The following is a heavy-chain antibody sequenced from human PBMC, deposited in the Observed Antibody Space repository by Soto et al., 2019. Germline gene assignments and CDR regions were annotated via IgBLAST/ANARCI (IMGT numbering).Heavy chain of an antibody. J-gene: IGHJ6*02. Sequence: GGSLRLSCAASGLTFSSYAMYGVRQAPGKGLEWVAVISYEGTNRYYADSVKGRSTISRDNSKNPLDLQMNSLRTEDTAVYYCARDYGSYPYFYSAVDVWGQGTTVTVSS. CDR1: GLTFSSYA. V-gene: IGHV3-30-3*01. CDR2: ISYEGTNR. CDR3: ARDYGSYPYFYSAVDV. D-gene: IGHD1-26*01.